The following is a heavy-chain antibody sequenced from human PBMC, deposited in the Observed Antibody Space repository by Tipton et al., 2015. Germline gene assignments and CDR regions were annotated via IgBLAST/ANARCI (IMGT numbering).Heavy chain of an antibody. Sequence: TLSLTCTVSGGSIRIRQPAGKGLEWIGRIYTSGSTNYNPSLKSRVTMSVDTSKNHFSLKLRSVTAADTAMYYCARFDSYYYDSNDYWGQGTLVTVSS. CDR3: ARFDSYYYDSNDY. CDR2: IYTSGST. V-gene: IGHV4-4*07. D-gene: IGHD3-22*01. J-gene: IGHJ4*02. CDR1: GGSIR.